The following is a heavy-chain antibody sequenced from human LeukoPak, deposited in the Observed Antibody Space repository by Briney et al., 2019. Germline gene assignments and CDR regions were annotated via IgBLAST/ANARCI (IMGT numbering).Heavy chain of an antibody. CDR3: ARDLVTVTKGFDI. CDR2: ISYIGTT. CDR1: GDSFSGHY. J-gene: IGHJ3*02. D-gene: IGHD4-17*01. Sequence: SETLSLTCAVSGDSFSGHYWTWIRQPPGRGLEWIGYISYIGTTNYNPSLKSRVTISIDTSKNQFSLKLSSVTTADTAVYYCARDLVTVTKGFDIWGLGTMVSVSS. V-gene: IGHV4-59*11.